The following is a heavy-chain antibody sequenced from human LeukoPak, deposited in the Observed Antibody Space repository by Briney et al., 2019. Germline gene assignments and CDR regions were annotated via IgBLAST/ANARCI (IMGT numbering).Heavy chain of an antibody. J-gene: IGHJ4*02. CDR2: IYHSGST. V-gene: IGHV4-30-2*01. CDR1: GGSISSGGYS. CDR3: ARDITMLSLAPGY. Sequence: SETLSLTCAVSGGSISSGGYSWSWIRQPPGKGLEWIGYIYHSGSTYYNPSLKSRVTISVDRSKNQFSLKLSSVTAADTAVYYCARDITMLSLAPGYWGQGTLVTVSS. D-gene: IGHD3-10*01.